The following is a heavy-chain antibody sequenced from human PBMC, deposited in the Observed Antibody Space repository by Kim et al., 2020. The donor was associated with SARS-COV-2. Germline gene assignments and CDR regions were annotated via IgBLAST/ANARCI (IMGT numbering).Heavy chain of an antibody. CDR3: ARQVATIHSLFDP. D-gene: IGHD5-12*01. V-gene: IGHV4-59*08. Sequence: CTPRRRGPFTISVDTSKNQFSLKRSAVTAADTAVYYCARQVATIHSLFDPWGQGTLVTVSS. J-gene: IGHJ5*02.